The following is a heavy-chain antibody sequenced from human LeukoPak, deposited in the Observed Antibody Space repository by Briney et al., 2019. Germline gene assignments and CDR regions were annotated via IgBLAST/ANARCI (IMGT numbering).Heavy chain of an antibody. CDR3: ARGHYGDYYDSSGYYYPLAY. CDR2: MNPNSGNT. J-gene: IGHJ4*02. CDR1: GYTFTSYD. Sequence: ASVKVSCKASGYTFTSYDINWVRQATGQGLEWMGWMNPNSGNTGYAQKFQGRVTMTRNTSISTAYMELSSLRSEDTAVYYCARGHYGDYYDSSGYYYPLAYWGQETLVTVSS. D-gene: IGHD3-22*01. V-gene: IGHV1-8*01.